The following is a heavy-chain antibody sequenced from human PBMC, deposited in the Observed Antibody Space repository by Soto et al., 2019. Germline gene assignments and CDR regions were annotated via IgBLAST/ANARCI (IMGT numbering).Heavy chain of an antibody. CDR3: AITSSVLMPWMGWHYYGMDV. CDR2: MNPNSGNT. V-gene: IGHV1-8*01. D-gene: IGHD2-15*01. Sequence: ASVKVSCKASGYTLTSYDINWVRQATGQGLEWMGWMNPNSGNTGYAQKFQGRVTMTRNTSISTAYMELSSLRSEDTAIYYCAITSSVLMPWMGWHYYGMDVWGQGTTVTVSS. CDR1: GYTLTSYD. J-gene: IGHJ6*02.